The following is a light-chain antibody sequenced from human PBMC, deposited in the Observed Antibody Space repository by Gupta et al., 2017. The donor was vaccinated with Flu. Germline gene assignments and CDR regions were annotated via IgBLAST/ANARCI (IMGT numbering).Light chain of an antibody. CDR2: EVS. CDR1: SSDFGIYNS. CDR3: SADTVSNTYV. J-gene: IGLJ1*01. V-gene: IGLV2-14*01. Sequence: QTALPQPASVSGSHGQSITISCTGTSSDFGIYNSVSWYRQDPGKAPKVMIYEVSSRPTGVAHRFSGSKSGSTASLTISGRHREDEADYYCSADTVSNTYVFGTGTKVTVL.